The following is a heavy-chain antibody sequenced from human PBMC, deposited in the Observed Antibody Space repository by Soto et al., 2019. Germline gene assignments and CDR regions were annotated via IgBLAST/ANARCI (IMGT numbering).Heavy chain of an antibody. CDR1: GDSISSYS. V-gene: IGHV4-59*01. Sequence: SETLSLTCTVSGDSISSYSWTWILQPPGKGLECIGYIYSTGSTNYNPSLKSRVTISVDTSKNQFSLKLSSVTAADTAVYYCARAQYSNGWRVDYWGQGTLVTVSS. D-gene: IGHD6-19*01. CDR2: IYSTGST. CDR3: ARAQYSNGWRVDY. J-gene: IGHJ4*02.